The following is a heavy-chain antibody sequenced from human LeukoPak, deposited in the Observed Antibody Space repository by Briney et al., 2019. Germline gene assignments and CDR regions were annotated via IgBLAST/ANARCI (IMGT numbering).Heavy chain of an antibody. CDR3: AKDLSHYDFWSGYYSIYYYYGMDV. CDR2: ISYDGSNK. Sequence: PGGSLRLSCAASGFTFSSYGMHWVRQAPGKGLEWVAVISYDGSNKYYADSVKGRFTISRDNSKSTLYLQMNSLRAEDTAVYYCAKDLSHYDFWSGYYSIYYYYGMDVWGQGTTVTVSS. J-gene: IGHJ6*02. V-gene: IGHV3-30*18. CDR1: GFTFSSYG. D-gene: IGHD3-3*01.